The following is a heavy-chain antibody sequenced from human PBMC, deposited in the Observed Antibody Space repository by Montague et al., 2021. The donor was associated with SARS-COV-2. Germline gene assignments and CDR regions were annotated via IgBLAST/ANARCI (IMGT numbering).Heavy chain of an antibody. D-gene: IGHD3-22*01. CDR3: SRGVVRKGYYDSSGYYILKQGTGGLDY. J-gene: IGHJ4*02. CDR1: GGSISTVGY. V-gene: IGHV4-31*03. CDR2: IYYSGST. Sequence: TLSLTCTVSGGSISTVGYWSWILQHPGKGLEWIGYIYYSGSTYYNPSLKSRVTISVDTSTNQFSLKLFSVTAADTAAYYCSRGVVRKGYYDSSGYYILKQGTGGLDYWGQGSLVTVSS.